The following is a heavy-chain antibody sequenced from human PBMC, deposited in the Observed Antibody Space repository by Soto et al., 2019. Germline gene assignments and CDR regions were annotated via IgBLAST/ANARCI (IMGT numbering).Heavy chain of an antibody. CDR1: GFTFSSYA. J-gene: IGHJ4*02. D-gene: IGHD3-3*01. CDR2: ISGSGGST. CDR3: ALGVTEGYDFWGCYKGPYYFDY. V-gene: IGHV3-23*01. Sequence: GGSLRLSCAASGFTFSSYAMSWVRQAPGKGLEWVSAISGSGGSTYYADSVKGRFTISRDNSKNTLYLQMNSLRAEDTAVYYCALGVTEGYDFWGCYKGPYYFDYWGQGTLVTVSS.